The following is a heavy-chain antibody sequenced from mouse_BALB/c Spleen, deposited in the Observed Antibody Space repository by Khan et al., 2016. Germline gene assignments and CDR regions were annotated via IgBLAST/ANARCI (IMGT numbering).Heavy chain of an antibody. CDR3: ARSPYDYDVRFAY. Sequence: VQLQQSGAELVKQGASVKLSCTASGFNIKDTYMHWVKQRPEQGLEWMGRIDPANGNTKYDQKFQGKATITADTTSNTAYLQLSSLTSEDTAVYYYARSPYDYDVRFAYWGQGTLVTVSA. CDR2: IDPANGNT. D-gene: IGHD2-4*01. CDR1: GFNIKDTY. V-gene: IGHV14-3*02. J-gene: IGHJ3*01.